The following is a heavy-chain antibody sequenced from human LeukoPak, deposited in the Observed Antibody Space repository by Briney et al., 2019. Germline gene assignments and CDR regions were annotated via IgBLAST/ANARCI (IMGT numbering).Heavy chain of an antibody. CDR2: MNPNSGNT. D-gene: IGHD1-26*01. J-gene: IGHJ3*02. CDR3: ASIKRELLRGTHADAFDI. Sequence: ASVTVSCKASGYTFTSYDINWVRQAPGQGLEWMGWMNPNSGNTDYAQKFQGRVTITRNTSISTAYMELSSLRSEDTAVYYCASIKRELLRGTHADAFDIWGQGTMVTVSS. V-gene: IGHV1-8*03. CDR1: GYTFTSYD.